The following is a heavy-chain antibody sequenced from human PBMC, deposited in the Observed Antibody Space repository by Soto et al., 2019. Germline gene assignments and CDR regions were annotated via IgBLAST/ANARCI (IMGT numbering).Heavy chain of an antibody. CDR2: INPSGST. D-gene: IGHD2-8*01. CDR1: GGSFSGYY. Sequence: QVQLQQWGAGLLKSSETLSLTCAFYGGSFSGYYWSWIRQPPGKGLEWLGDINPSGSTNYNPSLKNRFIVPVDTSKKYFSLNVTSVTAADTAVYSCGKCSRRRPPRDAFDIWGQGTMVTVSS. J-gene: IGHJ3*02. V-gene: IGHV4-34*01. CDR3: GKCSRRRPPRDAFDI.